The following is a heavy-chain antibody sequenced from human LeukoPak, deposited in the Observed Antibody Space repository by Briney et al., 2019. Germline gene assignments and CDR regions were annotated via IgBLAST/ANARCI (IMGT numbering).Heavy chain of an antibody. CDR2: INHSGST. CDR3: ARDRNDAFGI. V-gene: IGHV4-34*01. J-gene: IGHJ3*02. CDR1: GGSFSGYY. D-gene: IGHD1-14*01. Sequence: SETLSLTCAVYGGSFSGYYWSWIRQPPGKGLEWIGEINHSGSTNYNPSLKSRVTISVDTSKNQFSLKLSSVTAADTAVYYCARDRNDAFGIWGQGTMVTVSS.